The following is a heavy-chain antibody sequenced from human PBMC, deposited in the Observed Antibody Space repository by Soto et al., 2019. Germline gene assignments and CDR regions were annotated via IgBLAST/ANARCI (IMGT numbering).Heavy chain of an antibody. CDR3: ARVLFSFGIAAAGTGWFLDY. CDR2: ISSSSSYT. D-gene: IGHD6-13*01. Sequence: QVQLVESGGGLVKPGGSLRLSCAASGFTFSDYYMSWIRQAPGKGLEWVSYISSSSSYTNYADSVKGRFTISRDNAKNSLYLQMNSLRAEDTAVYYCARVLFSFGIAAAGTGWFLDYWGQGTLVTVSS. V-gene: IGHV3-11*05. J-gene: IGHJ4*02. CDR1: GFTFSDYY.